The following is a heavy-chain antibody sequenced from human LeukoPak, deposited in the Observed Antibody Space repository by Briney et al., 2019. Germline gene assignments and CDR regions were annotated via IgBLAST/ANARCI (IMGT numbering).Heavy chain of an antibody. CDR2: ISAYNGNT. V-gene: IGHV1-18*04. CDR1: GYTFTGYY. Sequence: ASVKVSCKASGYTFTGYYMHWVRQAPGQGLEWMGWISAYNGNTNYAQKLHGRVTMTTDTSTSTAYMELRSLRSDDTAVYYCARGMVAYYYGMDVWGQGTTVTVSS. D-gene: IGHD5-12*01. CDR3: ARGMVAYYYGMDV. J-gene: IGHJ6*02.